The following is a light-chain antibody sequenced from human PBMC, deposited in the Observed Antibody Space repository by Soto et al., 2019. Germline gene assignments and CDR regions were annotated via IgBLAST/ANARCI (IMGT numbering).Light chain of an antibody. Sequence: QAVVTQEPSLTVSPGGTVTLTCGSNTRAVTSGHYPHWLQQRPGQAPRTLIYDTSNKQSWTPARFSGSLLGGKAALTLSGAQPEDEADYYCLLSYSGGNWVFGGGTKLTVL. V-gene: IGLV7-46*01. CDR2: DTS. CDR3: LLSYSGGNWV. J-gene: IGLJ3*02. CDR1: TRAVTSGHY.